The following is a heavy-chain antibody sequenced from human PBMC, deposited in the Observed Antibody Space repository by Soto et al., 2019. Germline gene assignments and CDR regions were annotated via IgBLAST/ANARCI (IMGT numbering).Heavy chain of an antibody. Sequence: QVQLVQSGAEVKKPGSSVKVSCKASGGTFSSYAISWVRQAPGQGLEWMGGIIPIFGTANYAQKFQGRVTITADETTSTDDMELSSLRSEDTAVYYFARDRWDIVGGGYFDYWGQGTLVTVSS. V-gene: IGHV1-69*12. CDR1: GGTFSSYA. CDR3: ARDRWDIVGGGYFDY. CDR2: IIPIFGTA. D-gene: IGHD2-15*01. J-gene: IGHJ4*02.